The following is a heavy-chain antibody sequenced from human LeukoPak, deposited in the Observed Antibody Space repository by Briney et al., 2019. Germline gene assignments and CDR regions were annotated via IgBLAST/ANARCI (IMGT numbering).Heavy chain of an antibody. D-gene: IGHD2-15*01. CDR2: ISGSTTYT. CDR3: ARDREVVAFDI. CDR1: GFTFSDYY. Sequence: GGSLRLSCAASGFTFSDYYMSWIRQPPGKGLEWVSYISGSTTYTNYADSVRGRFTISRDNSKNSLYPQMNSLRAEDTAVYYCARDREVVAFDIWGQGTMVTVSS. J-gene: IGHJ3*02. V-gene: IGHV3-11*05.